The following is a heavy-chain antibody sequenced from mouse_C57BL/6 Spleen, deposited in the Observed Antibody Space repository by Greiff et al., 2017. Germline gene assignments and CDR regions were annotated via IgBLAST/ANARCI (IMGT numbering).Heavy chain of an antibody. J-gene: IGHJ2*01. CDR1: GYTFTSYW. D-gene: IGHD1-1*01. V-gene: IGHV1-64*01. CDR2: IHPNSGST. Sequence: QVQLQQPGAELVKPGASVKLSCKASGYTFTSYWMHWVKQRPGQGLEWIGMIHPNSGSTNYNEKFKSKATLTVDKSSSTAYMQLSSLTSEDSAVYYCARGYYDGSYYFDYWGQGTTLTVSS. CDR3: ARGYYDGSYYFDY.